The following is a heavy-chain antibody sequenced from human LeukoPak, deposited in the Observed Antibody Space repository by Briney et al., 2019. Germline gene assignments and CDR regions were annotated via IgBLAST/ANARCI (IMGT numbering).Heavy chain of an antibody. Sequence: PGGSLRLSCAASGFTFSSYAMSWVRQAPGKGLEWVSAISGSGGSTYYADSVKGRFTISRDNSKNTLYLQMNSLRAEDTAVYYCAKWGHYLIQLWGKGGAFDIWGQGTMVTVSS. D-gene: IGHD5-18*01. CDR3: AKWGHYLIQLWGKGGAFDI. CDR2: ISGSGGST. J-gene: IGHJ3*02. V-gene: IGHV3-23*01. CDR1: GFTFSSYA.